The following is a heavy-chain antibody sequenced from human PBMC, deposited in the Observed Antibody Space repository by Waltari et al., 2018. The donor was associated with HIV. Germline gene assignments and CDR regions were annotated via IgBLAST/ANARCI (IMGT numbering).Heavy chain of an antibody. CDR3: TRDQPIPYSGSYYWGEFGGN. CDR1: GFTFGDYA. V-gene: IGHV3-49*03. CDR2: IRSKAYGGTT. D-gene: IGHD1-26*01. Sequence: EVQLVESGGGLVQPGRSLRLSCTASGFTFGDYAMSWFRQAPGKGLEWVGFIRSKAYGGTTEYAASVKGRFTISRDDSKSIAYLQMNSLKTEDTAVYYCTRDQPIPYSGSYYWGEFGGNWGQGTLVTVSS. J-gene: IGHJ4*02.